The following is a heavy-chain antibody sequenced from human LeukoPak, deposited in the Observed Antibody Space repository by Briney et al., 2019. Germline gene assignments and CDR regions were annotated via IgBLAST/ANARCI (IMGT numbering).Heavy chain of an antibody. CDR2: IKQDGSEK. V-gene: IGHV3-7*01. Sequence: GGTLRLSCAASGFTFSNYWMSWARQAPGKGLEWVANIKQDGSEKYYVDSVKGRFTISRDNAKNSLYLQMNSLRAEDTAIYYCARAAKTYDYWGQGTLVTVSS. J-gene: IGHJ4*02. CDR3: ARAAKTYDY. CDR1: GFTFSNYW.